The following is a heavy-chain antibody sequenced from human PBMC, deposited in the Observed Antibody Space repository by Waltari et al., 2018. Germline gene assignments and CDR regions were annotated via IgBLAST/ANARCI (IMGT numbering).Heavy chain of an antibody. CDR2: IYYSGST. CDR3: ARLPISLGVGSVFDI. D-gene: IGHD2-15*01. J-gene: IGHJ3*02. Sequence: QMQLQESGPGLVKPSEHLSLTCTVSGGSIRSSTYYWGWIRQPPGKGLEWIGNIYYSGSTYYKPSLKSRLTISVDTSKNQFSLNLRSVTAADTAVYYCARLPISLGVGSVFDIWGQGTMVTVSS. V-gene: IGHV4-39*01. CDR1: GGSIRSSTYY.